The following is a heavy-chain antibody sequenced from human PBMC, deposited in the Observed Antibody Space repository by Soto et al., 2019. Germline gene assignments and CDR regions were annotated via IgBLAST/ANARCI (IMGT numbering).Heavy chain of an antibody. CDR2: ISYDGSNK. J-gene: IGHJ3*02. D-gene: IGHD4-17*01. V-gene: IGHV3-30*18. CDR3: AKGIYDYGDYVGPDALDI. CDR1: GFTFSSYG. Sequence: QVQLVESGGGVVQPGRSLRLCCAASGFTFSSYGMHWVRQAPGKGLEWVAVISYDGSNKYYADSVKGRFTISRDNSKNTLYLQMNSLRAEDTAVYYCAKGIYDYGDYVGPDALDISGQGTMVTVSS.